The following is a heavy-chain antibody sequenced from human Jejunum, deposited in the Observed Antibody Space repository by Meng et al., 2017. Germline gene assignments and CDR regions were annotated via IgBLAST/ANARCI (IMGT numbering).Heavy chain of an antibody. CDR1: GFTFNNYW. V-gene: IGHV3-74*01. CDR3: LDEAPRSDY. CDR2: ISGDGSIT. D-gene: IGHD1-1*01. J-gene: IGHJ4*02. Sequence: VELGGCGGGLVQAGGSLRLSLAASGFTFNNYWMHWVRQVPGKGLVWVSRISGDGSITNYADSVKGRFTISRDNAKNTLYLQMNSLRPEDTAVYYCLDEAPRSDYWGQGSLVTVSS.